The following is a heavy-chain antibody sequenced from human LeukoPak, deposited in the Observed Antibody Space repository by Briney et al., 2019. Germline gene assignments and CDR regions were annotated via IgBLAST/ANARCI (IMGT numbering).Heavy chain of an antibody. Sequence: GGSLRLSCAASGFTFSDYYMSWIRQAPGKGLVWVSRINSDGSSTIYADSVKGRFTISRDNAKNTLYLQMNSLRAEDTAVYYCARDRSSGSYYLYYFDYWGQGTLVTVSS. CDR3: ARDRSSGSYYLYYFDY. CDR2: INSDGSST. J-gene: IGHJ4*02. CDR1: GFTFSDYY. V-gene: IGHV3-74*01. D-gene: IGHD1-26*01.